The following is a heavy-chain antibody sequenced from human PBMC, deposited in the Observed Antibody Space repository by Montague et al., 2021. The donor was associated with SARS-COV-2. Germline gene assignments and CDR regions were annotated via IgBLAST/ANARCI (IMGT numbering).Heavy chain of an antibody. CDR3: AGGRQHFNMVVVVMTGGEYYFDY. CDR2: INHRGTS. CDR1: GGSISTSTYY. J-gene: IGHJ4*02. D-gene: IGHD3-22*01. Sequence: SETLSLTCTVSGGSISTSTYYWAWLRQPPGKGLVWIGEINHRGTSNYNPSLKSPVSISVDTSKFQFSLYLGSVTAADTAVYYCAGGRQHFNMVVVVMTGGEYYFDYWGQGTLVSVSS. V-gene: IGHV4-39*02.